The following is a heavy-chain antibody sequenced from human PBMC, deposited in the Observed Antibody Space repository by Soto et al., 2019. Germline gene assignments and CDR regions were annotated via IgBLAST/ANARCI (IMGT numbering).Heavy chain of an antibody. CDR2: ISGSGGST. CDR1: RFTFSGYS. V-gene: IGHV3-23*01. Sequence: EVQLLESGGGLVQPGGSLRLSCAASRFTFSGYSMSWVRQAPGKGVEWVSGISGSGGSTYYADSVKGRFTISRDNSESTLFLQMNSLRAEDTALYYCAKSYGDTWKHYYFDYWGQGTLVTVSS. CDR3: AKSYGDTWKHYYFDY. D-gene: IGHD3-3*02. J-gene: IGHJ4*02.